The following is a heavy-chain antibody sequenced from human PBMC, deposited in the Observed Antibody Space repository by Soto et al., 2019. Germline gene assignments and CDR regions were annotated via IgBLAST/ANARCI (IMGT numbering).Heavy chain of an antibody. CDR2: IYYTGTT. D-gene: IGHD1-7*01. CDR3: ATHNWNLDP. J-gene: IGHJ1*01. V-gene: IGHV4-39*01. CDR1: GGSIRSTTYY. Sequence: PSETLSLTCTVSGGSIRSTTYYWGWIRQSPGKGLEWIASIYYTGTTYYNPSLKGRVNIPLDMSKNQFSLNLSSVTAADTAVYYCATHNWNLDPWGQGTLVPSPQ.